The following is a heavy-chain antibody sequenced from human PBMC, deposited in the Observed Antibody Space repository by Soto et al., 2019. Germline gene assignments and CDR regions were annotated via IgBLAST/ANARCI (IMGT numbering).Heavy chain of an antibody. J-gene: IGHJ4*02. V-gene: IGHV1-69*02. Sequence: QVQLVQSGTEVKKPGSSVTVSCKASGGPYSKYSISWVRQAPGQGLEWMGRIIPIFDITNYAQKFQGRVTITADKSTSTVYTDLSSLRSEDTAVYYCARSLLGDYYDSDGLDNWGQGTLVTVSS. CDR3: ARSLLGDYYDSDGLDN. CDR2: IIPIFDIT. CDR1: GGPYSKYS. D-gene: IGHD3-22*01.